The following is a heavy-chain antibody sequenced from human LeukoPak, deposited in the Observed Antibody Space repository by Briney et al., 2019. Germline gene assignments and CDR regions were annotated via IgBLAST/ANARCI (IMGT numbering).Heavy chain of an antibody. V-gene: IGHV4-4*02. J-gene: IGHJ4*02. CDR2: IYHSGST. CDR3: AGIAANYYDSSGYYYPFDY. D-gene: IGHD3-22*01. CDR1: GGSISSSNW. Sequence: PSETLSLTCAVSGGSISSSNWWSWVRQPPGKGLEWIGEIYHSGSTNYNPSLKSRVTISVEKSKNQFSLKLSSVTAADTAVYYCAGIAANYYDSSGYYYPFDYWGQGTLVTVSS.